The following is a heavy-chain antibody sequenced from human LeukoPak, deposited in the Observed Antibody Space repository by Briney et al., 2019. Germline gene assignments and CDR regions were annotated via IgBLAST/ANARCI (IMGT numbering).Heavy chain of an antibody. CDR2: INHSGST. CDR3: ARAYDYVWGSYRS. J-gene: IGHJ5*02. V-gene: IGHV4-34*01. D-gene: IGHD3-16*02. CDR1: GGSFSGYY. Sequence: PSETLSLTCAVYGGSFSGYYWSWIRQPPGKGLEWIGEINHSGSTNYNPSLKSRVTISVDTSKNQFSLKLSSVTAADTAVYYCARAYDYVWGSYRSWGQGTLVTVSS.